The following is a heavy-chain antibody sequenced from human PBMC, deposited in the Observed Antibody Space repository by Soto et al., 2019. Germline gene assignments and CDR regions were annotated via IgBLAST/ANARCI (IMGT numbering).Heavy chain of an antibody. CDR2: IYNSGRT. Sequence: PSETLSITFTVSGGSISSNIYDWGWIRQPPGKGLEWIGRIYNSGRTYYNASLKSRVSISIDTSKNQFSLKLTSVTAADTAVYYCARHPVYATGWQIDYWGQGALVTVSS. CDR3: ARHPVYATGWQIDY. J-gene: IGHJ4*02. CDR1: GGSISSNIYD. V-gene: IGHV4-39*01. D-gene: IGHD2-2*01.